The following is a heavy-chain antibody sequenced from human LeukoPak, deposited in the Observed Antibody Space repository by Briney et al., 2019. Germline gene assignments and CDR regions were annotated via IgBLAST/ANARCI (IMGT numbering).Heavy chain of an antibody. CDR2: IYTSGST. J-gene: IGHJ5*02. V-gene: IGHV4-61*02. Sequence: PSQTLSLTCTVSGGSISSGSYYWRWIRQPAGKGLEWIGRIYTSGSTNYNPSLKSRVTISVDTSKNQFSLKLSSVTAADTAVYYCARELLGYCSSTSCHTADWFDPWGQGTLVTVSS. D-gene: IGHD2-2*01. CDR1: GGSISSGSYY. CDR3: ARELLGYCSSTSCHTADWFDP.